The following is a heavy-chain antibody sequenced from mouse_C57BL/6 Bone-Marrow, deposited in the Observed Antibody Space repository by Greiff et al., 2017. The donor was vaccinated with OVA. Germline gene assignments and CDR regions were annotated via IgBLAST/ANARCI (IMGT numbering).Heavy chain of an antibody. CDR1: GYTFTSYW. V-gene: IGHV1-64*01. CDR3: ARSCITTVVAGPHYAMDY. Sequence: VQLQQSGAELVKPGASVKLSCKASGYTFTSYWMHWVKQRPGQGLEWIGMIHPNSGSTHYNEKFKSKATLTVDKSSSTAYMQLSSLTSEDSAVYYCARSCITTVVAGPHYAMDYWGQGTSVTVSS. J-gene: IGHJ4*01. D-gene: IGHD1-1*01. CDR2: IHPNSGST.